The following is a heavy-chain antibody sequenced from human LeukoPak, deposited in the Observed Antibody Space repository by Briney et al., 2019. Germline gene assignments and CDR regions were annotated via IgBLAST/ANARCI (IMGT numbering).Heavy chain of an antibody. J-gene: IGHJ4*02. CDR1: GFTFSRHG. CDR2: ISSNGGST. D-gene: IGHD1-26*01. Sequence: GGXXRLSCAASGFTFSRHGMHWVRQAPGKGLEFVSAISSNGGSTYYANSVKGRFTISRDNSKNTLYLQMGSLRVEDMAVYYCARGVSGSYYDWGQGTLVTVSS. V-gene: IGHV3-64*01. CDR3: ARGVSGSYYD.